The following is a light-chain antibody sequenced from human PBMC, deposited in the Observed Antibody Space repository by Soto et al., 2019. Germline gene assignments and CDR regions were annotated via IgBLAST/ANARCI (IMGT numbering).Light chain of an antibody. CDR3: QRYGLSPPFS. J-gene: IGKJ3*01. CDR2: ATS. V-gene: IGKV3-20*01. CDR1: QSLNSNY. Sequence: EIVLTQSPGTLSLSPGERAILSCRASQSLNSNYVAWYQQKVGHAPRLRIYATSGKATGIPDRFRGSGSGTEFHLTIARLEPEDFAVYYCQRYGLSPPFSFGPGTKVEIK.